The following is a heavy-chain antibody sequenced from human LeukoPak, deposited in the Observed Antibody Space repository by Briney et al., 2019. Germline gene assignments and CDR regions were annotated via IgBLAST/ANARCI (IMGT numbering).Heavy chain of an antibody. D-gene: IGHD6-19*01. J-gene: IGHJ4*02. CDR2: IYYSGST. CDR1: GGSISSSSYY. CDR3: ARVPVADADFDY. Sequence: SETLSLTCTVSGGSISSSSYYWGWIRQPPGKGLEWIGSIYYSGSTYYNPSLKSRVTISVDTSKNQFSLKLSSVTAADTAVYYCARVPVADADFDYWGQGTLVTVSS. V-gene: IGHV4-39*07.